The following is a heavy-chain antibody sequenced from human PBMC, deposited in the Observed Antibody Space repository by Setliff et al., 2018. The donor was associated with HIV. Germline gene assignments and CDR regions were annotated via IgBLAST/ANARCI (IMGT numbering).Heavy chain of an antibody. Sequence: PSETLSLTCSVSGGSISSGSYYWSWIRQPAGKGLEWIGHIYTSGSSTYNPSLKSRVTISVDKSKNQFSLKLSSVTAADTAVYYCARDPGSSYSSNLDVWGKGTTVTVSS. D-gene: IGHD6-13*01. V-gene: IGHV4-61*09. CDR1: GGSISSGSYY. CDR2: IYTSGSS. CDR3: ARDPGSSYSSNLDV. J-gene: IGHJ6*04.